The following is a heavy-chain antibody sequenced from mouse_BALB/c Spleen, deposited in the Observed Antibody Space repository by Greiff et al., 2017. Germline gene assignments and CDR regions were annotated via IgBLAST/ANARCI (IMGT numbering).Heavy chain of an antibody. J-gene: IGHJ3*01. D-gene: IGHD1-1*01. V-gene: IGHV1-74*01. CDR1: GYTFTSYW. CDR2: IDPYDSET. CDR3: AAITTVEREGFAY. Sequence: QVHVKQPGAELVRPGASVKLSCKASGYTFTSYWMNWVKQRPEQGLEWIGRIDPYDSETHYNQKFKDKAILTVDKSSSTAYMQLSSLTSEDSAVYYCAAITTVEREGFAYWGQGTLVTVSA.